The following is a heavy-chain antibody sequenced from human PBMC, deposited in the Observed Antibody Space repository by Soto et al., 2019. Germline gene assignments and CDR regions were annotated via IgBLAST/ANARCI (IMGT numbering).Heavy chain of an antibody. Sequence: QVQLVESGGGVVQPGRSLRLSCAASGFTFSSYAMHWVRQAPGKGLEWVAVISYDGSNKYYADSVKGRFTISRDNSKNTLYLQMNSRKAEDTAVYYCARDRLEQQLVRGQGYYYYGMDVWGQGTTVTVSS. J-gene: IGHJ6*02. CDR1: GFTFSSYA. D-gene: IGHD6-13*01. CDR2: ISYDGSNK. V-gene: IGHV3-30-3*01. CDR3: ARDRLEQQLVRGQGYYYYGMDV.